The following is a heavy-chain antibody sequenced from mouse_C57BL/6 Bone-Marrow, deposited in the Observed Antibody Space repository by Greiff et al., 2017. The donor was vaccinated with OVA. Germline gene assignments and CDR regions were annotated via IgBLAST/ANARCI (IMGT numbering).Heavy chain of an antibody. CDR1: GFTFSSYG. J-gene: IGHJ1*03. V-gene: IGHV5-6*01. D-gene: IGHD1-1*01. CDR2: ISSGGSYT. Sequence: EVQLVESGGDLVKPGGSLKLSCAASGFTFSSYGMSWVRQTPDKRLEWVATISSGGSYTYYPDSVKGRFTISRDNAKNTLYLQMSSLKSEDTAMYYCARQRVTTVVARDWYFDVWGTGTTVTVSS. CDR3: ARQRVTTVVARDWYFDV.